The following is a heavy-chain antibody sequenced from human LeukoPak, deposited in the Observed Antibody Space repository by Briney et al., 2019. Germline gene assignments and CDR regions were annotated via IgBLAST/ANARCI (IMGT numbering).Heavy chain of an antibody. V-gene: IGHV3-48*03. Sequence: QPGGSLRLSCAASGFTFSDFEMNWVRQAPGKGLEWVSYVSTTGDSTYYSDSVKGRFTTSRDNANKSVYLQMNSLRVEDTALYYCAKEARSEEGGPSSGCSDGYDLWGQGTLFTVSS. J-gene: IGHJ3*01. D-gene: IGHD6-25*01. CDR2: VSTTGDST. CDR1: GFTFSDFE. CDR3: AKEARSEEGGPSSGCSDGYDL.